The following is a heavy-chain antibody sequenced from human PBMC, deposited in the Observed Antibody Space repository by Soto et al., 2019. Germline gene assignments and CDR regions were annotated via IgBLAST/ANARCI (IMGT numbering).Heavy chain of an antibody. CDR3: ARTFGGHLYSFDF. D-gene: IGHD3-16*01. CDR1: GYTFTSNW. V-gene: IGHV5-51*03. J-gene: IGHJ4*02. CDR2: IYPGDSET. Sequence: EVQLVQSGAEVKKPGESLKISCKGSGYTFTSNWIGWVRQMPGKGLGWMGIIYPGDSETRYSPSFQGQVTISADKSTNTAYLQWSSLKASDTAIYYCARTFGGHLYSFDFWGQGTLVTVSS.